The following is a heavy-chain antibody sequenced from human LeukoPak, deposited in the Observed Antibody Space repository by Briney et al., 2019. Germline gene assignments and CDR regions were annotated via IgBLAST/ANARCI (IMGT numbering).Heavy chain of an antibody. D-gene: IGHD3-22*01. CDR2: ISAYNGNT. V-gene: IGHV1-18*01. CDR1: GYTFTSYS. Sequence: ASVKVSCKASGYTFTSYSISWVRQAPGQGLEWMGWISAYNGNTNYAQKLQGRVTMTTDTSTSTAYMELRSLRSDDTAVYYCARDRQNYYDSLGTDYWGQGTLVTVSS. J-gene: IGHJ4*02. CDR3: ARDRQNYYDSLGTDY.